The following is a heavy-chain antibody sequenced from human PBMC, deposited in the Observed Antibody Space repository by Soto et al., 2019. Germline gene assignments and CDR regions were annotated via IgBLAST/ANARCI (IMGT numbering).Heavy chain of an antibody. Sequence: GSLRLSCAASGFTFSNYAMRWVRQAPGKGLEWVSAISENTDSGSSTYYVDSVKGRFTISRDDSQNTLYLQMNSLRAEDTAVYYCARDVLYYDSSGYYHYAGYYFDYWGQGTLVTVS. CDR3: ARDVLYYDSSGYYHYAGYYFDY. V-gene: IGHV3-23*01. CDR1: GFTFSNYA. CDR2: ISENTDSGSST. D-gene: IGHD3-22*01. J-gene: IGHJ4*02.